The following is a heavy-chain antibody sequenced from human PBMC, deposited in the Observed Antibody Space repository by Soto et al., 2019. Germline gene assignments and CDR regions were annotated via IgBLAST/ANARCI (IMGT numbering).Heavy chain of an antibody. Sequence: LSLTCAVYGGSFSGYYWSWIRQPPGKGLEWIGEINHSGSTNYNPSLKSRVTISVDTSKNQFSLKLSSVTAADTAVYYCARTLYDYVWGSYRTRLFDYWGQGTLVTV. D-gene: IGHD3-16*02. J-gene: IGHJ4*02. V-gene: IGHV4-34*01. CDR2: INHSGST. CDR1: GGSFSGYY. CDR3: ARTLYDYVWGSYRTRLFDY.